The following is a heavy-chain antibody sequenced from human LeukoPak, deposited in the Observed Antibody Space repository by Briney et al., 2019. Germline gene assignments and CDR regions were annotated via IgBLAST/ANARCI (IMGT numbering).Heavy chain of an antibody. Sequence: ASVKVSCKASGYTFTGYYMHWVRQAPGQGLEWMGWINPNSGGTNYAQKLQGRVTMTRDTSISTAYMELSRLRSDDTAVYYCARGGRYCSGGSCRSWFDPWGQGTLVTVSS. CDR2: INPNSGGT. CDR1: GYTFTGYY. CDR3: ARGGRYCSGGSCRSWFDP. J-gene: IGHJ5*02. D-gene: IGHD2-15*01. V-gene: IGHV1-2*02.